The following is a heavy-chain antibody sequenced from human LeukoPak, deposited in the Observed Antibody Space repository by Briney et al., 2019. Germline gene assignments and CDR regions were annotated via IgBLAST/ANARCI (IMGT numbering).Heavy chain of an antibody. V-gene: IGHV4-31*03. CDR3: ARGLYSSGYCFDY. Sequence: SETLSLTCTVSGGSISSGGYYWSWIRQHPGKGLEWIGHTYYRGSTYYNPSLKSRVAISVDTPKNQFSLKLSSVTAADTAVYYCARGLYSSGYCFDYWGQGTLVTVSS. CDR1: GGSISSGGYY. D-gene: IGHD6-19*01. J-gene: IGHJ4*02. CDR2: TYYRGST.